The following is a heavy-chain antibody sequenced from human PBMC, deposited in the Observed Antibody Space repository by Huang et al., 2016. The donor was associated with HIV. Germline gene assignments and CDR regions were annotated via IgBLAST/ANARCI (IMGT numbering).Heavy chain of an antibody. CDR3: ARRQGSGYYFYFDY. V-gene: IGHV4-28*01. CDR1: C. Sequence: CCGWSCQAPWECVDWIGDIYSSGSPYYNPSLRSRVSLSVDTSKNQVTLKGNAVIAADTAVYYCARRQGSGYYFYFDYWGRGIPVTVSA. J-gene: IGHJ4*02. CDR2: IYSSGSP. D-gene: IGHD3-22*01.